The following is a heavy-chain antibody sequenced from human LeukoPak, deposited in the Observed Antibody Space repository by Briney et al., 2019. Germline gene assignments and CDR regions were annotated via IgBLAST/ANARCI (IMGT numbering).Heavy chain of an antibody. CDR2: IRNKANSYAT. D-gene: IGHD2-15*01. J-gene: IGHJ4*02. V-gene: IGHV3-73*01. CDR3: TRQHKLMNFDY. CDR1: GSTFSDSP. Sequence: GGSLRLSCSASGSTFSDSPIHWVRQASGKGLEWVGRIRNKANSYATAYAASLKGRFTISRDDSKNTAYLQVNSLKTEDTAVYYCTRQHKLMNFDYWGQGTLVTVSS.